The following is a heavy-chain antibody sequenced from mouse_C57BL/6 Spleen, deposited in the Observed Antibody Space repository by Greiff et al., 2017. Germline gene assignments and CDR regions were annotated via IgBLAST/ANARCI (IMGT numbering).Heavy chain of an antibody. Sequence: QVQLQQPGAELVKPGASVQLSCKASGYTFTSYWLHWVKQRPGQGLEWIGMIHPNSGSTNYNEKFKSKATLTVDKSSSTAYMQLSSLTSEDSAVYYCARRGDSSGVAYWGQGTLVTVSA. CDR3: ARRGDSSGVAY. V-gene: IGHV1-64*01. D-gene: IGHD3-2*02. J-gene: IGHJ3*01. CDR2: IHPNSGST. CDR1: GYTFTSYW.